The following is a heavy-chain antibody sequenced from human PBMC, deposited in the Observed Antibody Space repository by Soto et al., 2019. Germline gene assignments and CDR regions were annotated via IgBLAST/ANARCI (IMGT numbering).Heavy chain of an antibody. CDR1: GGSISSGGYY. D-gene: IGHD1-26*01. V-gene: IGHV4-31*03. CDR3: HGKGIVGATTDY. Sequence: SETRSLTCTVSGGSISSGGYYWSWIRQHPGKGLEWIGYIYYSGSTYYNPSLKSRVTISVDTSKNQFSLKLSSVTAADTAVYYFHGKGIVGATTDYWGQGTLVTVSS. J-gene: IGHJ4*02. CDR2: IYYSGST.